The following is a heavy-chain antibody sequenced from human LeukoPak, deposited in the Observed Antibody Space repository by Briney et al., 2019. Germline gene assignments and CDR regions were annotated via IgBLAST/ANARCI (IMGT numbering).Heavy chain of an antibody. CDR2: IYYSGST. Sequence: SETLSLTCTVSGGSISSGGYYWSWIRQPPGKGLEWIGYIYYSGSTNYNPSLKSRVTISVDTSKNQFSLKLSSVTAADTAVYYCARGYYDFWSGLKYYYMDVWGKGTTVTVPS. J-gene: IGHJ6*03. CDR3: ARGYYDFWSGLKYYYMDV. CDR1: GGSISSGGYY. V-gene: IGHV4-61*08. D-gene: IGHD3-3*01.